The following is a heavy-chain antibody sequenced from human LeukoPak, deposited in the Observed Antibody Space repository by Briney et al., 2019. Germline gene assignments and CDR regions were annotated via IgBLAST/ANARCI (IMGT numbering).Heavy chain of an antibody. J-gene: IGHJ4*02. V-gene: IGHV3-7*01. D-gene: IGHD2-2*01. CDR3: ARDYVVPAAADPEGIDY. CDR1: GFTFSRYW. Sequence: GGSVRLSCAASGFTFSRYWMSWVRQAPGKGLEWVANIKKDGSEKYYVDSVKGRFTISRDNAKNSLYLQMNSLRAEDTAVYYCARDYVVPAAADPEGIDYWGQGTLVTVSS. CDR2: IKKDGSEK.